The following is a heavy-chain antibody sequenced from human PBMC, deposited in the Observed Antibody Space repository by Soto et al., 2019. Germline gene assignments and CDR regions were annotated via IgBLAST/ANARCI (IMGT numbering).Heavy chain of an antibody. CDR1: GYTFTSYG. Sequence: ASVKVSCKASGYTFTSYGISWVRQAPGQGLEWMGWISAYNGNTNYAQKLQGRVTMTTDTSTSTAYMELRSLRSDDTAVYYCARDRGGDILTGYPYYFDYWGQGTLVTVSS. D-gene: IGHD3-9*01. CDR3: ARDRGGDILTGYPYYFDY. V-gene: IGHV1-18*01. CDR2: ISAYNGNT. J-gene: IGHJ4*02.